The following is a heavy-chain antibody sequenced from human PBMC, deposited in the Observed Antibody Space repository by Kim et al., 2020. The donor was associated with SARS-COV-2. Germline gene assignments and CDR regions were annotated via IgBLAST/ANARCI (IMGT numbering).Heavy chain of an antibody. V-gene: IGHV3-30*02. Sequence: YDAGSVKGRFAISMDNSENTLYLQMNGVRAGDTSVYYCAKGYGYGNSFDYWGQGTLVTVSS. J-gene: IGHJ4*02. CDR3: AKGYGYGNSFDY. D-gene: IGHD5-18*01.